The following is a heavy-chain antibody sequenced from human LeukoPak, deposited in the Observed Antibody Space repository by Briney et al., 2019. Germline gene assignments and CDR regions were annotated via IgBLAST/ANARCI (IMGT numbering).Heavy chain of an antibody. D-gene: IGHD1-14*01. Sequence: GGSLRLSCAASGFTFSDYYMSWIRQAPGKGLEWVSYISSSGSTIYYADSVKGRFTISRDNSKNTFYMQMNSLRAEDTAVYYCAKGKVNHDGAFDLWGQGAMVTVSS. CDR2: ISSSGSTI. CDR3: AKGKVNHDGAFDL. J-gene: IGHJ3*01. V-gene: IGHV3-11*01. CDR1: GFTFSDYY.